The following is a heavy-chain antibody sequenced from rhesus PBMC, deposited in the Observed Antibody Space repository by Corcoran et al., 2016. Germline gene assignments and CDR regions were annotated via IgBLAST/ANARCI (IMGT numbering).Heavy chain of an antibody. D-gene: IGHD4-29*01. CDR3: ARVDGSRYFDY. CDR2: IYSSTGNN. Sequence: QVQLKESGPGLVKPSETLSLTCAVSGYSITRGYGWVLIRQPPGKGLEWIVTIYSSTGNNYYDPSLKSRVTISKDTSKNQFSLKLSSVTAADTAVYYCARVDGSRYFDYWGQGVLVTVSS. V-gene: IGHV4-127*01. CDR1: GYSITRGYG. J-gene: IGHJ4*01.